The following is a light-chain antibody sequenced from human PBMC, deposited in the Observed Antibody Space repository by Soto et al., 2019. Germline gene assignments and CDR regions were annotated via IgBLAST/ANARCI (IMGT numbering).Light chain of an antibody. V-gene: IGKV1-39*01. Sequence: DIQMTQSPSSLSASVGDRVTITCRAGQSISSYLNWYQQKPGKAPKLLIYAASSLQSGVPSRFSGSGSATDFTRTISSLQPEDVATYYCQQSYSTPPTFGGGTKVDIK. CDR1: QSISSY. CDR2: AAS. CDR3: QQSYSTPPT. J-gene: IGKJ4*01.